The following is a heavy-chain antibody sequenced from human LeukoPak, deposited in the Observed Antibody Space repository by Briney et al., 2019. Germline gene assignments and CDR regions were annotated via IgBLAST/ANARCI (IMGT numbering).Heavy chain of an antibody. V-gene: IGHV1-46*01. J-gene: IGHJ5*02. CDR2: ISPSGGPT. CDR1: GYTFTSNY. D-gene: IGHD3-16*01. CDR3: ARNWGEFDP. Sequence: ASVKVSCKAFGYTFTSNYMHWVRQAPGQGPEWMGVISPSGGPTTYAQKFQGRVTLTRDMSTSTDYLELSSLRSEDTAVYYCARNWGEFDPWGQGTLVTVSS.